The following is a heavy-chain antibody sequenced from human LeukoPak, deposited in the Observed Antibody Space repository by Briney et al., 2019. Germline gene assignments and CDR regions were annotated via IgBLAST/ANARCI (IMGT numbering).Heavy chain of an antibody. CDR2: IYYSGST. V-gene: IGHV4-39*01. Sequence: SSETLSLTCTVSGGSISSSSYYWGWIRQPPGKGLEWIGSIYYSGSTYYNPSLKSRVTISVDTSKNQFSLKLSSVTAADTAVYYCARLLLRGVTTSFPFDPWGQGTLVTVSS. CDR3: ARLLLRGVTTSFPFDP. J-gene: IGHJ5*02. D-gene: IGHD4-17*01. CDR1: GGSISSSSYY.